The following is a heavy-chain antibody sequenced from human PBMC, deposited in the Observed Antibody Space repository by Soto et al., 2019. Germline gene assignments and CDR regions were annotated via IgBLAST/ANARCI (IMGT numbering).Heavy chain of an antibody. J-gene: IGHJ6*02. CDR1: GLPVAGSY. CDR3: VRPLPSGQTHARDV. D-gene: IGHD3-10*01. V-gene: IGHV3-53*01. Sequence: HPGGSLRLSCVASGLPVAGSYMAWVRQAPGKGLEWASVIYNDGTTYYSQSVEGRFTISRDTSKNTLYLQMDRLRDEDTAVYYCVRPLPSGQTHARDVWGQGTTVTRLL. CDR2: IYNDGTT.